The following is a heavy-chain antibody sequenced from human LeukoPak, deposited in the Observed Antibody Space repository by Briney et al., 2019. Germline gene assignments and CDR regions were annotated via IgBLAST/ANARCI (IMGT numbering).Heavy chain of an antibody. CDR2: IIPILGIA. D-gene: IGHD2-2*01. CDR3: ASRRSRRGAFDI. Sequence: EASVKVSCKASGGTFSSYTISWVRQAPGQGLEWMGRIIPILGIANYAQKFQGRVTITAGKSTSTAYMELSSLRSEDTAVYYCASRRSRRGAFDIWGQGTMVTVSS. CDR1: GGTFSSYT. J-gene: IGHJ3*02. V-gene: IGHV1-69*02.